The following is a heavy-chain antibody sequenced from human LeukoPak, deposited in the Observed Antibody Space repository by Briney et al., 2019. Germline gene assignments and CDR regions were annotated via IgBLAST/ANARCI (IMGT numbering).Heavy chain of an antibody. CDR2: IIPIFGTA. Sequence: SVKVSCKASGGTFSRYAISWVRQAPGQGLEWMGRIIPIFGTANYAQKFQGRVTITTDESTSTAYMELSSLRSEDTAVYYCAREGRGYSGYALGIDYWGQGTLVTVSS. V-gene: IGHV1-69*05. D-gene: IGHD5-12*01. CDR1: GGTFSRYA. CDR3: AREGRGYSGYALGIDY. J-gene: IGHJ4*02.